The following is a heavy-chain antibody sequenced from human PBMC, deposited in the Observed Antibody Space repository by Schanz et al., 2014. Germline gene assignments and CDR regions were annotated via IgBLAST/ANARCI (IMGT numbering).Heavy chain of an antibody. CDR2: ISYDGRNK. J-gene: IGHJ6*02. CDR1: GFTFSSYG. CDR3: AKGMGYCSGGTCYDCYYYGLDV. V-gene: IGHV3-33*05. D-gene: IGHD2-15*01. Sequence: QVQLVESGGGVVQFGRSLRLSCVASGFTFSSYGMHWVRQAPGKGLEWVAVISYDGRNKYYADSVKGRFTISRDSPKNTLYLQMNSLRAEDTAVFYCAKGMGYCSGGTCYDCYYYGLDVWGQGTTVTVS.